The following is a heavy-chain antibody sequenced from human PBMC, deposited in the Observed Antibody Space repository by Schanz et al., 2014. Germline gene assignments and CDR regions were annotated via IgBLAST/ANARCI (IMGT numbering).Heavy chain of an antibody. V-gene: IGHV3-23*01. Sequence: EVQLLESGGGLVQPGGSLRLSCAASGFTFSAYAMTWVRQIPGKGLEWVSGISGSGASTYYADSVKGRFTISRDNSNKTVDLQMNSLRAEDTALYYCVRDELLWFGEVLSLDYWGQGALVTVSS. D-gene: IGHD3-10*01. CDR2: ISGSGAST. CDR3: VRDELLWFGEVLSLDY. J-gene: IGHJ4*02. CDR1: GFTFSAYA.